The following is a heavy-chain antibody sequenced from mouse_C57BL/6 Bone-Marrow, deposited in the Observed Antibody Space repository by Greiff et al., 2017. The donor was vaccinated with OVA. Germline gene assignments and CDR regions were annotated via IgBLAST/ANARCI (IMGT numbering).Heavy chain of an antibody. V-gene: IGHV5-4*01. D-gene: IGHD2-4*01. CDR3: AREMITTWYFDV. CDR2: ISDGGSYT. J-gene: IGHJ1*03. Sequence: EVNLVESGGGLVKPGGSLKLSCAASGFTFSSYAMSWVRQTPEKRLEWVATISDGGSYTYYPDNVKGRFTISRDNAKNNLYLQMSHLKSEDTAMYYCAREMITTWYFDVWGTGTTVTVSS. CDR1: GFTFSSYA.